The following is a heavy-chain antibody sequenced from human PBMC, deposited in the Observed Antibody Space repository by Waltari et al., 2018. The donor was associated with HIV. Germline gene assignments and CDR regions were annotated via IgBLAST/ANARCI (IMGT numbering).Heavy chain of an antibody. V-gene: IGHV4-34*01. CDR1: GGSFSGYY. CDR2: INHSGST. D-gene: IGHD6-13*01. Sequence: QVQLQQWGAGLLKPSETLSLTCDVYGGSFSGYYWSWIRQPPGKGLEWIGEINHSGSTNYNPSLKSRVTISVDTSKNQFSLKLSSVTAADTAVYYCAKRGWSSSTAETPFDYWGQGTLVTVSS. J-gene: IGHJ4*02. CDR3: AKRGWSSSTAETPFDY.